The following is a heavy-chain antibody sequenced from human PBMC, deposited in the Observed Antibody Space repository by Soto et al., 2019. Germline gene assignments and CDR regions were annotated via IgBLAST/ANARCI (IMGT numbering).Heavy chain of an antibody. V-gene: IGHV3-11*06. CDR2: ISSSSSYT. CDR1: GFTFSDYY. CDR3: ARIERFLERGGLDY. J-gene: IGHJ4*02. Sequence: QVQLVESGGGLVKPGGSLRLSCAASGFTFSDYYMSWIRQAPAKGLEWVSYISSSSSYTNYADSVKGRFTISRDNAKNSLYLQMNSLRAEDTAVYYCARIERFLERGGLDYWGQGTLVTVSS. D-gene: IGHD3-3*01.